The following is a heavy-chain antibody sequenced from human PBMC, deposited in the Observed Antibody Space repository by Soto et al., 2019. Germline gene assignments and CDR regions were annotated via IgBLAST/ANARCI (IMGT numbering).Heavy chain of an antibody. Sequence: GGSLRLSCAASGFTFSSYAMHWVRQAPGKGLEWVAVISYDGSNKYYADSVKGRFTISRDNSKNTLYLQMNSLRAEDTAVYYCARDQGCSSTSCYTPGGMDVWGQGTTVTVSS. V-gene: IGHV3-30-3*01. CDR1: GFTFSSYA. CDR2: ISYDGSNK. D-gene: IGHD2-2*02. CDR3: ARDQGCSSTSCYTPGGMDV. J-gene: IGHJ6*02.